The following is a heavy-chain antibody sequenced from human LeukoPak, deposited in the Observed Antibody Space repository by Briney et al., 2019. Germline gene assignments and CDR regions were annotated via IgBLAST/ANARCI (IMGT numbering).Heavy chain of an antibody. V-gene: IGHV1-69*13. CDR2: IIPIFGTA. CDR3: ARDTLELRDGWFDP. Sequence: SVTVSCKASGGTFSSYAISWVRQAPGQGLEWMGGIIPIFGTANYAQKFQGRVTITADESTSTAYMELSSLRSEDTAVYYCARDTLELRDGWFDPWGQGTLVTVSS. CDR1: GGTFSSYA. D-gene: IGHD1-7*01. J-gene: IGHJ5*02.